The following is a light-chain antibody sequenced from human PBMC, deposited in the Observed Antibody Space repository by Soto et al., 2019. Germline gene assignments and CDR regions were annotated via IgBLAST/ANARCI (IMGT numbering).Light chain of an antibody. CDR3: QQYNNWPPLT. CDR1: QSVSSN. V-gene: IGKV3-15*01. Sequence: EIVMTQSPATLSVSPGERATLCCRASQSVSSNLAWYQQKPGQAPRLLIYGASTRATGIPARFSGSGSGTEFTLTISSLQSEAFAVYYCQQYNNWPPLTFGGGTKVEIK. J-gene: IGKJ4*01. CDR2: GAS.